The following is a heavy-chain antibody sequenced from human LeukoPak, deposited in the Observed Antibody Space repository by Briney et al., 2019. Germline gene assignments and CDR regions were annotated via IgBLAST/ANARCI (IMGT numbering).Heavy chain of an antibody. J-gene: IGHJ4*02. CDR1: GFTFTNYW. Sequence: GGSLRLSCAASGFTFTNYWMNWVRQAPGKGLEWVASIKQDGSEKYYVDSVKGRLTISRDNAKNSLYLQMNSLRTEDTAVYYCARDGAAPGLYFDSWGQGTLVTVSS. V-gene: IGHV3-7*01. D-gene: IGHD6-13*01. CDR2: IKQDGSEK. CDR3: ARDGAAPGLYFDS.